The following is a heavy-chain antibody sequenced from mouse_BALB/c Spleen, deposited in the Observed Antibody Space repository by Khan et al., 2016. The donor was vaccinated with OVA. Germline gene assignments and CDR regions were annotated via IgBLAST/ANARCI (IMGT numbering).Heavy chain of an antibody. CDR3: ARHEDGNDGYYDYAMYY. Sequence: QIQLVQSGAELVKPGASVKLSGKASGYTFTENIIHWVKQRSGQGLEWIGWFYPGSGTIKYNEKFKDKATLTEDKSSSTVYMELSRLTSEDSAVYFCARHEDGNDGYYDYAMYYWGQGTSVTVSS. CDR1: GYTFTENI. V-gene: IGHV1-62-2*01. J-gene: IGHJ4*01. D-gene: IGHD2-3*01. CDR2: FYPGSGTI.